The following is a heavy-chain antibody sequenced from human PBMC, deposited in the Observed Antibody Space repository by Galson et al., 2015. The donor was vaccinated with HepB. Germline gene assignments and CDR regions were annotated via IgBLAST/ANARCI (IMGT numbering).Heavy chain of an antibody. CDR1: GLTFSSYG. CDR3: AKANKGRVAGPNYYYCCMDV. V-gene: IGHV3-30*18. J-gene: IGHJ6*03. CDR2: ISYDGSNK. Sequence: SLRLSRAAPGLTFSSYGMHWVRQAPGKGLERVAVISYDGSNKYYADSVKGRFTIARDNSKNTLYLQMNSLRAEDTAVYYCAKANKGRVAGPNYYYCCMDVWGKGTTVTVSS. D-gene: IGHD6-19*01.